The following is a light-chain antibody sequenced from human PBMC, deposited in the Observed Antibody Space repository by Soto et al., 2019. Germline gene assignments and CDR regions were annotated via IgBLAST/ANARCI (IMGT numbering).Light chain of an antibody. CDR3: SSYTSSRTYV. CDR2: EVS. Sequence: QSALTQPASVSGSPGQSITISCTGTSSDVGGYNYVSWYQQHPGKAPKLMIYEVSNRPSGVSNRFSGSKSGNTASLTISGLQAEDEADYYCSSYTSSRTYVLGNGTKLTVL. J-gene: IGLJ1*01. V-gene: IGLV2-14*01. CDR1: SSDVGGYNY.